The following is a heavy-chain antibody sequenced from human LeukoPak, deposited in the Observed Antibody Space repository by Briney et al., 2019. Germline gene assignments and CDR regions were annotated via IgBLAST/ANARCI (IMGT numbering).Heavy chain of an antibody. J-gene: IGHJ6*02. D-gene: IGHD6-13*01. Sequence: GGSLRLSCAASGFTFRSYGMHWVRQAPGKGLEWVAVISYDGSNKYYADSVKGRFTISRDNSKNTLYLQMNSLRAEDTAVYYCAKDQVAAAVKYYHGMDVWGQGTTVTVSS. CDR2: ISYDGSNK. CDR3: AKDQVAAAVKYYHGMDV. CDR1: GFTFRSYG. V-gene: IGHV3-30*18.